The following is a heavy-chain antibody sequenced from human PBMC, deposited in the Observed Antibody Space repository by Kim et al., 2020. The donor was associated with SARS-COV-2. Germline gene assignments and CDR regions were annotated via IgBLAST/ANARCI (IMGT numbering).Heavy chain of an antibody. D-gene: IGHD2-21*01. Sequence: WGSLRLSCAASGFTFSSYCMSWVRQAPGKGLEWVGSISSSSSYIYYAYSVKGRVTFASDNTKNLLYLQMTSLRAEDTAVYYCATVGGEYLHPLACGGYY. CDR3: ATVGGEYLHPLACGGYY. CDR1: GFTFSSYC. J-gene: IGHJ6*01. V-gene: IGHV3-21*01. CDR2: ISSSSSYI.